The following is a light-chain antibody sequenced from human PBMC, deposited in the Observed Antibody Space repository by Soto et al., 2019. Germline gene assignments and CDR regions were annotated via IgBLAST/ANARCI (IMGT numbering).Light chain of an antibody. Sequence: DIQVTQSPSSLSASVGDSVTPACQTSQRVDSYIHWYQHQSGKPPKLLIYAASTLQDGVPSRFSGGGSGTAFSLIITGLQPGDSAPYYCQQTYTSVATFGQGTKVDIK. V-gene: IGKV1-39*01. CDR1: QRVDSY. CDR3: QQTYTSVAT. CDR2: AAS. J-gene: IGKJ1*01.